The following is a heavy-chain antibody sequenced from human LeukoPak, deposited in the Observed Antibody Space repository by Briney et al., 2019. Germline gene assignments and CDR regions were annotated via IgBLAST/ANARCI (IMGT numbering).Heavy chain of an antibody. V-gene: IGHV3-23*01. CDR2: ISDSGSST. CDR1: GFTFSNYA. D-gene: IGHD3-22*01. J-gene: IGHJ5*02. CDR3: AKGGDSSGYYP. Sequence: TGGSLRLSCAASGFTFSNYAMSWVRQAPGKGLEWVSTISDSGSSTYYADAVRGRSTISRDNSKNRLYLQMNSLRAEDTAVYFCAKGGDSSGYYPWGQGTLVTVSS.